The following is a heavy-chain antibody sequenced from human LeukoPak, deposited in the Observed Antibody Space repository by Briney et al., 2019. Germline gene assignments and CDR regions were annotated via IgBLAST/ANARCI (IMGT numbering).Heavy chain of an antibody. J-gene: IGHJ4*02. D-gene: IGHD2-21*02. CDR1: GFTSSSYS. CDR2: ISSSSSYI. V-gene: IGHV3-21*01. CDR3: ARGLYGGDALERCYFDY. Sequence: PGGSLRLSCAASGFTSSSYSMNWVRQAPGKGLEWVSSISSSSSYIYYADSVKGRFTISRDNAKNSLYLQMNSLRAEDTAVYYCARGLYGGDALERCYFDYWGQGTLVTVSS.